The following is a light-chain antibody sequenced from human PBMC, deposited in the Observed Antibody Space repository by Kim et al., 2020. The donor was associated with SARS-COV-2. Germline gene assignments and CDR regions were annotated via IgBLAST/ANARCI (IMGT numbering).Light chain of an antibody. CDR1: QDIRND. V-gene: IGKV1-17*01. CDR3: LQHNTYPIT. CDR2: GAS. J-gene: IGKJ5*01. Sequence: ASVGDRVTITCRSSQDIRNDLGWYQQNPGGAPKRLIYGASSLQSGVPSRFSGSGSVTEFTLTISSLQPEDFATYFCLQHNTYPITFGQGTRLEIK.